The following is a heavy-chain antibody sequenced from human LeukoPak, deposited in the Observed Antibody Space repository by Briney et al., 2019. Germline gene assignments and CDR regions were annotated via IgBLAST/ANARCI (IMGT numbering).Heavy chain of an antibody. Sequence: PGGSLRLSCAASGFTFSSYGMSWVRQAPGKGLEWVSAISGNGGSTYYADSVKGRFTISRDNSKNTLYLQMNSLRAEDTAVYYCAKGVWELQGDYFDYWGQGTLVTVSS. D-gene: IGHD1-26*01. CDR2: ISGNGGST. CDR3: AKGVWELQGDYFDY. CDR1: GFTFSSYG. V-gene: IGHV3-23*01. J-gene: IGHJ4*02.